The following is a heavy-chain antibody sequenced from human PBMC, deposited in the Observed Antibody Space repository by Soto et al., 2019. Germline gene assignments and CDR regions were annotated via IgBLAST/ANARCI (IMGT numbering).Heavy chain of an antibody. D-gene: IGHD1-26*01. V-gene: IGHV3-30*03. J-gene: IGHJ6*02. Sequence: GGSLRLSCAASGFTFSSYAMHWVRQAPGKGLEWVALISYDGYSKWYADAVKGRFTIPRDNSNNTLFLEMNSLRPDDTAVYFCAAIREVDVWGQGTTVTVSS. CDR3: AAIREVDV. CDR2: ISYDGYSK. CDR1: GFTFSSYA.